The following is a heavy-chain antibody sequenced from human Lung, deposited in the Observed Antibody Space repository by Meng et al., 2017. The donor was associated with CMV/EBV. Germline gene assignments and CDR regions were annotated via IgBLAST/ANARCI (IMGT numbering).Heavy chain of an antibody. J-gene: IGHJ4*02. CDR3: ARGDIVLMAFDY. D-gene: IGHD2-8*01. CDR2: IIPILGIA. Sequence: CKASGGTFSSYTISWVRQAPGQGLEWMGRIIPILGIANYAQKFQGRVTITADKSTSTAYMELSSLRSEDTAVCYCARGDIVLMAFDYWGQGTLVTVSS. CDR1: GGTFSSYT. V-gene: IGHV1-69*02.